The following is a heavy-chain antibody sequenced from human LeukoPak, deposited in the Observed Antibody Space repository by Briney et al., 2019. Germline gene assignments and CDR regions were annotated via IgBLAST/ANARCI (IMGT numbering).Heavy chain of an antibody. V-gene: IGHV4-61*08. CDR2: IYYSGST. J-gene: IGHJ6*02. Sequence: SETLSLTCTVSGGSISSGDYYWSWIRQPPGKGLEWIGYIYYSGSTNYNPSLKSRVTISVDTSKNQFSLKLSSVTAADTAVYYCARHGRDFWSGYYFSYYYYGMDVWGQGTTVTVSS. D-gene: IGHD3-3*01. CDR3: ARHGRDFWSGYYFSYYYYGMDV. CDR1: GGSISSGDYY.